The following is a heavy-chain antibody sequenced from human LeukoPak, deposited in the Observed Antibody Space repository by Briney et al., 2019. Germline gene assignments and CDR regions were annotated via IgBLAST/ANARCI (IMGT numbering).Heavy chain of an antibody. CDR3: ARDTYYYDSSGYYSYYFDY. J-gene: IGHJ4*02. CDR2: ISSSSGNT. Sequence: GGPLRLSCAASGFIFSTYSMNWVRQAPGKGLEWVSSISSSSGNTYYADSVKGRFTVSRDNAKNSLYLQMNSLRAEDTAVYYCARDTYYYDSSGYYSYYFDYWGQGTLVTVSS. CDR1: GFIFSTYS. D-gene: IGHD3-22*01. V-gene: IGHV3-21*03.